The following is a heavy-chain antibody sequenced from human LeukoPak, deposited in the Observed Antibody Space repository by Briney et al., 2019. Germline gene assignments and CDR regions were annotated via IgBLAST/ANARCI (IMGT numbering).Heavy chain of an antibody. D-gene: IGHD3-3*01. CDR2: ISGSGGST. J-gene: IGHJ4*02. CDR3: PKDRREWLSGFDY. V-gene: IGHV3-23*01. Sequence: GGSLRLSCAASGFTFSSYAMSWVRQAPGKGLEWVSAISGSGGSTYYADSVKGRFTISRDNSKNTLYLQMNSLRAGATAVYYAPKDRREWLSGFDYWGQGTLVTVSS. CDR1: GFTFSSYA.